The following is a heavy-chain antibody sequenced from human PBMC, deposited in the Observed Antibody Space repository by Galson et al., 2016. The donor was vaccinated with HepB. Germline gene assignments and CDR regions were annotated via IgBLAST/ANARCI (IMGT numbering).Heavy chain of an antibody. CDR1: GFIVSSND. V-gene: IGHV3-53*01. J-gene: IGHJ2*01. Sequence: SLRLSCAASGFIVSSNDMSWVRQAPGKGLEWVSVLYSGGSTCYADSVKGRFTFSRDNSKNTLYLQMNSLRAEDTAVYYCASLRFKGFDLWGRGTLVTVSS. D-gene: IGHD3-3*01. CDR2: LYSGGST. CDR3: ASLRFKGFDL.